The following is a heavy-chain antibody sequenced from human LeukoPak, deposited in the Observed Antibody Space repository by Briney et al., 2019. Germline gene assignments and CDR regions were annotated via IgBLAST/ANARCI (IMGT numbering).Heavy chain of an antibody. V-gene: IGHV1-2*02. D-gene: IGHD6-13*01. CDR2: INPNSGGT. J-gene: IGHJ4*02. Sequence: RRASVKVSCRASGYTFTGYYMHWVRQAPGQGLEWMGWINPNSGGTNYAQKFQGRVTMTRDTSISTAYMELTRLRSDDTAVYYCAPTHYSSSWYYFDYWGQGTLVTVSS. CDR1: GYTFTGYY. CDR3: APTHYSSSWYYFDY.